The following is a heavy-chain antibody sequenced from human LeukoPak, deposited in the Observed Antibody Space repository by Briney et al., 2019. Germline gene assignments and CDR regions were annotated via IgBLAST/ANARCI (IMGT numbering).Heavy chain of an antibody. D-gene: IGHD5-24*01. CDR2: ISYDGSNK. CDR1: GFTFSSYA. CDR3: ARDAISRWLQVETPYFDY. Sequence: GGSLRLSCAASGFTFSSYAMHWVRQAPGKGLEWVAVISYDGSNKYYADSVKGRFTISRDNSKNTLYLQMNSLRAEDTAVYYCARDAISRWLQVETPYFDYWGQGTLVTVSS. V-gene: IGHV3-30*04. J-gene: IGHJ4*02.